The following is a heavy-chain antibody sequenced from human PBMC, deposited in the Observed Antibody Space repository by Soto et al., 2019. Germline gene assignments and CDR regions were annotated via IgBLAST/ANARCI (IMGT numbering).Heavy chain of an antibody. V-gene: IGHV4-59*12. CDR2: IYYSGST. CDR1: GGSISSYY. J-gene: IGHJ5*02. Sequence: SETLSLTCPVSGGSISSYYWSWIRQPPGKGLEWIGYIYYSGSTNYNPSLKSRVTISVDTSKNQFPLKLSSVTAADTAVYCCARVPRPWGQGTLVTVSS. CDR3: ARVPRP.